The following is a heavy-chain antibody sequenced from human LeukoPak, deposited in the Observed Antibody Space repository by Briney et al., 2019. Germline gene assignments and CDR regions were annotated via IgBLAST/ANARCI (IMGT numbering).Heavy chain of an antibody. J-gene: IGHJ4*02. CDR1: GASISNDIDY. V-gene: IGHV4-39*07. Sequence: SETLSLTCTVSGASISNDIDYWGWIRQPPGKGLEWIGSIYHSGSTYYNPSLKSRVTISVDTSKNQFSLKLSSVTAADTAVYYCASDTDMYYYESWGQGTLVTVSS. CDR2: IYHSGST. D-gene: IGHD3-22*01. CDR3: ASDTDMYYYES.